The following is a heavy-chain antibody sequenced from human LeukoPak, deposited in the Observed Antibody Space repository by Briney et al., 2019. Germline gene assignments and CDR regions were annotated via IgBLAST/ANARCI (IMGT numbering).Heavy chain of an antibody. Sequence: GGSLRLSCAASGFTFSSYEMNWVRQAPGKGLEWVSYISSSGSTIYYADSVKGLFTISRDNAKNSLYLQMNSLRAEDAAVYYCARVDRFFDYWGQGTLVTVSS. CDR2: ISSSGSTI. CDR1: GFTFSSYE. D-gene: IGHD1-14*01. V-gene: IGHV3-48*03. CDR3: ARVDRFFDY. J-gene: IGHJ4*02.